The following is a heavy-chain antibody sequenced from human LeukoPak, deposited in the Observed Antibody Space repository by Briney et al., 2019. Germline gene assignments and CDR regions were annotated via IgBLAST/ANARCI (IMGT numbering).Heavy chain of an antibody. D-gene: IGHD4/OR15-4a*01. Sequence: PSETLSLTCTVSGGSISSGGYYWNWIRQPAGKGLEWIGRIYSSGSTNYNPSLKSRVTVSVDTSENQFSLKLNSVTAADTAIYYCARGTMAAGFDPWGQGTLVTVSS. V-gene: IGHV4-61*02. CDR2: IYSSGST. J-gene: IGHJ5*02. CDR3: ARGTMAAGFDP. CDR1: GGSISSGGYY.